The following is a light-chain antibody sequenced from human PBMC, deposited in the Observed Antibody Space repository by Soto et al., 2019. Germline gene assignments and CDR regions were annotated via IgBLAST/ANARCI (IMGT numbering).Light chain of an antibody. Sequence: QSALTQPASVSGSPGQSITISCTGTSSDVGGYTYVSWYQQHPGKAPKLMIYDVSNRPSGVSNRFSGSTSGNTASLTSSGLQAEDEADYYCSSYTSSSILFGGGTQLTVL. CDR2: DVS. V-gene: IGLV2-14*01. J-gene: IGLJ2*01. CDR1: SSDVGGYTY. CDR3: SSYTSSSIL.